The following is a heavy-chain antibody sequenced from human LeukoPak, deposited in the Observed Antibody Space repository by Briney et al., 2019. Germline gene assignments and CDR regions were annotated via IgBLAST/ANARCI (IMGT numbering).Heavy chain of an antibody. D-gene: IGHD3/OR15-3a*01. CDR2: IKTDGSAK. V-gene: IGHV3-7*01. CDR3: ARDPESRKGRDGLVY. Sequence: SGGSLRLSCAPPVYSFTDYWMSWVRQAPGKGLEWVASIKTDGSAKYYVDSVKGRFTISRDNAKNSLYLQMNNLRAEDTAVYYCARDPESRKGRDGLVYWGQGTLATVSS. J-gene: IGHJ4*02. CDR1: VYSFTDYW.